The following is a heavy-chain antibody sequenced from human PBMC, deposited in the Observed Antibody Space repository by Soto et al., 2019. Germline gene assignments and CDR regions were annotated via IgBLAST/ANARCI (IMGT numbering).Heavy chain of an antibody. D-gene: IGHD3-22*01. CDR3: ARTNSGYDAFDI. J-gene: IGHJ3*02. Sequence: SSETLSLTCAVSGYSISSSNWWGWIRQPPGKGLEWIGYIYYSGSTYYNPSLKSRVTMSVDTSKNQFSLKLSSVTAVDTAVYYCARTNSGYDAFDIWGQGTMVTVSS. V-gene: IGHV4-28*01. CDR1: GYSISSSNW. CDR2: IYYSGST.